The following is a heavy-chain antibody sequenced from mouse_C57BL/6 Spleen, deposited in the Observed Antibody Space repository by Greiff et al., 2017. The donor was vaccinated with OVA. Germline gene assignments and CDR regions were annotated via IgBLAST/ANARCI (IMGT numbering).Heavy chain of an antibody. J-gene: IGHJ3*01. CDR2: ISSGSSTI. CDR3: ASGNYGSSLFAY. CDR1: GFTFSDYG. V-gene: IGHV5-17*01. Sequence: EVHLVESGGGLVKPGGSLKLSCAASGFTFSDYGMHWVRQAPEKGLEWVAYISSGSSTIYYADTVKGRFTISRDNAKNTLFLQMTSLRSEDTAMYYCASGNYGSSLFAYWGQGTLVTVSA. D-gene: IGHD1-1*01.